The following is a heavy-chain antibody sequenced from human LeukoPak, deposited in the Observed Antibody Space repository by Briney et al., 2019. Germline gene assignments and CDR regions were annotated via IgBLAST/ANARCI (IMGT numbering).Heavy chain of an antibody. CDR3: ARYGYYDTSGYKAFDY. D-gene: IGHD3-22*01. Sequence: GGSLRLSWAASGFTFSNYWMNWVRQAQGKGLEWVASIKEDGSEKYYVDSVKGRFTISGDNAKNSLYLQMNSLRAEDTAVYYCARYGYYDTSGYKAFDYWGQGTLVTVSS. CDR2: IKEDGSEK. V-gene: IGHV3-7*05. J-gene: IGHJ4*02. CDR1: GFTFSNYW.